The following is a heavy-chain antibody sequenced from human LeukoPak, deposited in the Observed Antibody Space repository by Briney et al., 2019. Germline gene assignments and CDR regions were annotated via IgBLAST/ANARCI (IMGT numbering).Heavy chain of an antibody. J-gene: IGHJ4*02. CDR1: GFTVSSNY. CDR3: ARGGMHGSGTFDY. D-gene: IGHD3-10*01. CDR2: IYSGGST. Sequence: PGGSLRLSCEASGFTVSSNYMSWVRQAPGKGLEWVSVIYSGGSTYYADSVKGRFTISRDNSKNTLYLQMNSLRAEDTAVYYCARGGMHGSGTFDYWGQGTLVTVSS. V-gene: IGHV3-66*01.